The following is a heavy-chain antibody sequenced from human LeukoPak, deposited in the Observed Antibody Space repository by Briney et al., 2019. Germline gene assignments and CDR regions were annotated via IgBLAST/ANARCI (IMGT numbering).Heavy chain of an antibody. CDR3: AGPAYCGGDCLYYFDY. J-gene: IGHJ4*02. CDR2: ISGSGGST. Sequence: GGSLRLSCAASGFTLSSYAMSWVRQAPGEGLEWVSAISGSGGSTYYADSVKGRFTISRDNSRNTLYLQMNSLRAEDTAVYYCAGPAYCGGDCLYYFDYWGQGTLVTVSS. V-gene: IGHV3-23*01. CDR1: GFTLSSYA. D-gene: IGHD2-21*01.